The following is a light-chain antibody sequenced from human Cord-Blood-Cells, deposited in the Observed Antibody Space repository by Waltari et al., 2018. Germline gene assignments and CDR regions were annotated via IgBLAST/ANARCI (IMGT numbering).Light chain of an antibody. CDR2: AAS. CDR3: QQYYSYPLT. J-gene: IGKJ4*01. Sequence: AIRMHQSPSSFSASTGDRVTITCRASQGISSYLAWYQQKPGKAPKLLIYAASTLQSGVPSRFSGSGSGTDFTLTISCLQSEDFATYYCQQYYSYPLTFGGGTKVEIK. CDR1: QGISSY. V-gene: IGKV1-8*01.